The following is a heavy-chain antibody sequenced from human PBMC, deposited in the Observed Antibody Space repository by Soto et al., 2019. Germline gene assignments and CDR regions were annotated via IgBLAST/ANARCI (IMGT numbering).Heavy chain of an antibody. CDR1: GGTFSSYA. D-gene: IGHD3-10*01. Sequence: QVQLVESGAEVTKPGSSVKVSCKASGGTFSSYAISWVRQAPGQGLEWMGGIIPIFGTANYAQKFQGRVTITADESTSTAYMEVSSLRSEDTAVYYCARDLGGAHAFDIWGQGTMVTVSS. V-gene: IGHV1-69*01. CDR2: IIPIFGTA. CDR3: ARDLGGAHAFDI. J-gene: IGHJ3*02.